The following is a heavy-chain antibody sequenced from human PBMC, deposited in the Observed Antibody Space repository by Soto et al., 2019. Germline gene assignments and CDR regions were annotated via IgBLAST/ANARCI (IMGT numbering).Heavy chain of an antibody. CDR3: ARSPMPYCSGGSCYTVGFAFDI. J-gene: IGHJ3*02. V-gene: IGHV2-5*02. CDR2: IYWDDDK. D-gene: IGHD2-15*01. CDR1: GFSLSTSGVG. Sequence: QITLKESGPTLVKPTQTLTLTCTFSGFSLSTSGVGVGWIRQPPGKALEWLALIYWDDDKRYSPSLKSRLTITKDPSKTQVVLTMTNMDPVDTATYYCARSPMPYCSGGSCYTVGFAFDIWGQGTMVTVSS.